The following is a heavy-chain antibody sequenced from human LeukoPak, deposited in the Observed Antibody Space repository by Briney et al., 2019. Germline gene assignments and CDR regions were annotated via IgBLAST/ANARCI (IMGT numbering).Heavy chain of an antibody. CDR2: VSSGSSTI. J-gene: IGHJ6*03. CDR3: AKDLGLLYYYYMDV. Sequence: GGSLRLSCAASGFTFSDYYMSWIRQAPGKALEWVSYVSSGSSTIYYADSVKGRFTISRDNSKNTLYLQMNSLRAEGTAVYYCAKDLGLLYYYYMDVWGKGTTVTISS. CDR1: GFTFSDYY. V-gene: IGHV3-11*04. D-gene: IGHD1-26*01.